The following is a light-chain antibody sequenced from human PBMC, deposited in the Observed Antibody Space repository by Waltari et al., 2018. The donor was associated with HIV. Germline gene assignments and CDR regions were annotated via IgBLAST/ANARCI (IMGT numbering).Light chain of an antibody. J-gene: IGLJ1*01. CDR2: DVS. CDR1: SSDVGDYNS. CDR3: CSYAGTYTYV. Sequence: QSALTQPRSVSGSPGQSVPISCPGTSSDVGDYNSVPWYQQHPGKAPKLMIYDVSKWPSGVPDRFSGSKSGNTASLTISGLQAEDEADYYCCSYAGTYTYVFGTGTKVTVL. V-gene: IGLV2-11*01.